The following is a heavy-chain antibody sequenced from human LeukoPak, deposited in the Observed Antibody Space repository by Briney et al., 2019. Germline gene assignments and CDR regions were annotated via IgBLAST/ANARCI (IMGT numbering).Heavy chain of an antibody. CDR1: GYTFTSYD. V-gene: IGHV1-8*01. J-gene: IGHJ3*02. Sequence: ASVKVSCKASGYTFTSYDINWVRQATGQGLEWMGWMNPNSGNTGYAQKLQGRVTMTTDTSTSTAYMELRSLRSDDTAVYYCARDYSDAFDIWGQGTMVTVSS. CDR2: MNPNSGNT. CDR3: ARDYSDAFDI. D-gene: IGHD3-10*01.